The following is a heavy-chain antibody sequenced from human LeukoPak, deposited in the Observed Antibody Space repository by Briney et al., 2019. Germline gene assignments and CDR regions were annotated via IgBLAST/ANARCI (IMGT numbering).Heavy chain of an antibody. Sequence: GGSLRLSCTVSGFMSDDYAMHWVRHTPGKGLEWVAALSGSGETTYYADSVEGRFTISRDNSKNTLYLQMNSLRAEDTAAYYCAKTFGEFSVIAFDLWGQGTMVTVSS. CDR1: GFMSDDYA. D-gene: IGHD3-16*01. CDR3: AKTFGEFSVIAFDL. CDR2: LSGSGETT. J-gene: IGHJ3*01. V-gene: IGHV3-23*01.